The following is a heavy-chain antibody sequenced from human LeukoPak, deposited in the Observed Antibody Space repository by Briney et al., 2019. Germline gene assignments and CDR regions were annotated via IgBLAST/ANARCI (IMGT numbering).Heavy chain of an antibody. Sequence: RSLRLSCAASGFTFDDYAMHWVRQAPGEGLEWVSGISWNSGSIGYADSVKGRFTISRDNAKNSLYLQMNSLRAEDTALYYCAKAKGAVADKDAFDIWGQGTMVTVSS. CDR3: AKAKGAVADKDAFDI. CDR2: ISWNSGSI. V-gene: IGHV3-9*01. D-gene: IGHD6-19*01. J-gene: IGHJ3*02. CDR1: GFTFDDYA.